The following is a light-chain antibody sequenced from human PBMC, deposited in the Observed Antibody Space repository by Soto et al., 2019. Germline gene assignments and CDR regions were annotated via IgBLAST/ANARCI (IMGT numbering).Light chain of an antibody. CDR3: QSYDSSLSGYVV. Sequence: QSVLTQAPSASGTPGQRVTISCSGSSSNIETNSVNWYQQFPGMAPKLLIYGNSNRPSGVPDRFSGSKSGTSASLAITGLQAEDEADYYCQSYDSSLSGYVVFGGGTKVTVL. J-gene: IGLJ2*01. CDR2: GNS. V-gene: IGLV1-40*01. CDR1: SSNIETNS.